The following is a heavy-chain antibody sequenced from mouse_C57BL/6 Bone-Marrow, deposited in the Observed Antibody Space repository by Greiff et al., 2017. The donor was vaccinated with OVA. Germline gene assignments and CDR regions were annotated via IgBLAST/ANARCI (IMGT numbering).Heavy chain of an antibody. J-gene: IGHJ2*01. CDR2: IYPGDGDT. Sequence: QVQLQQSGPELVKPGASVKISCKASGYAFSSSWMNWVKQRPGKGLEWIGRIYPGDGDTNYNGKFKGKATLTADKSSSTAYMQLSSLTSEDSAVYFCAREGVQQGYWGQGTTLTVSS. CDR3: AREGVQQGY. CDR1: GYAFSSSW. V-gene: IGHV1-82*01.